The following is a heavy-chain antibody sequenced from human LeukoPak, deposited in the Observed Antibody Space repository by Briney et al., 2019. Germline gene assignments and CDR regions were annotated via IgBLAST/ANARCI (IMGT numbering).Heavy chain of an antibody. CDR2: IDPDGGS. Sequence: GGSLRLSCQASGFTFSDYAMSWVRQAPGKGLEWVSSIDPDGGSFFADSVKGRFTISRDDSRSVVYLQMNTLSAEDTAVYYCARSGVATCHYWGQGILVTVSS. V-gene: IGHV3-23*01. CDR3: ARSGVATCHY. CDR1: GFTFSDYA. D-gene: IGHD3-10*01. J-gene: IGHJ4*02.